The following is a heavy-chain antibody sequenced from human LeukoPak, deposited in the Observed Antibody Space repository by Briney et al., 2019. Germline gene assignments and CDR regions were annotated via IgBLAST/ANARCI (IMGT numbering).Heavy chain of an antibody. CDR2: VSGPGDNT. V-gene: IGHV3-23*01. CDR3: AREATSSSGWYIDY. D-gene: IGHD6-25*01. J-gene: IGHJ4*02. CDR1: GFTFTSYA. Sequence: PGRSLRLSCAASGFTFTSYAMKWVRQAPGKGLEWVSTVSGPGDNTYYADSVKGRFTISRDNSKNTVYLQMNSLRAGDTAVYYCAREATSSSGWYIDYWGQGTLVTVSS.